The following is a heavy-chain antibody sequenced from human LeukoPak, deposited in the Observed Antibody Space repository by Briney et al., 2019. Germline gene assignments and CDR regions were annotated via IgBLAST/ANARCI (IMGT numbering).Heavy chain of an antibody. Sequence: SVKVSCKASGFSFTTSAVQWVRQARGQRLEWIGWIVVGSGNTNYAQKFQERVTITRDMSSGTAYLELSSLSSEDTAVYFCAADLPYSNYGPLDFWGQGTLVTVSS. D-gene: IGHD4-11*01. J-gene: IGHJ4*02. CDR1: GFSFTTSA. V-gene: IGHV1-58*01. CDR3: AADLPYSNYGPLDF. CDR2: IVVGSGNT.